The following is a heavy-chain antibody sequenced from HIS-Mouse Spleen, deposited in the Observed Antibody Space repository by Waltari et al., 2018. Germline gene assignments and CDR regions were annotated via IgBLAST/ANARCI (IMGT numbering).Heavy chain of an antibody. CDR3: AREIPYSSSWYDWYFDL. J-gene: IGHJ2*01. D-gene: IGHD6-13*01. CDR2: IYYSGST. CDR1: GCSISSSSYY. Sequence: QLQLQESVPGLVKPSATLSLTCTVSGCSISSSSYYWGWLRQPPGKGLEWIGSIYYSGSTYYNPSLKSRVTISVDTSKTQFSLKLSSVTAADTAVYYCAREIPYSSSWYDWYFDLWGRGTLVTVSS. V-gene: IGHV4-39*07.